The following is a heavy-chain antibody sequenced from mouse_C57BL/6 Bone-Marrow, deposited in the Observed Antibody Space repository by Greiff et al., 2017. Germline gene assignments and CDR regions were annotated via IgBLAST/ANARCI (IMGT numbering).Heavy chain of an antibody. Sequence: EVQLQESGPGLVKPSQSLSLTCSVTGYSITSGYYWNWIRQFPGNKLEWMGYISYDGSNNYNPSLKNRISITRDTSKNQFFLKLISVTTEDTATYYGARVPTVVAYDFDYWGQGTTLTVSS. CDR2: ISYDGSN. CDR1: GYSITSGYY. J-gene: IGHJ2*01. D-gene: IGHD1-1*01. V-gene: IGHV3-6*01. CDR3: ARVPTVVAYDFDY.